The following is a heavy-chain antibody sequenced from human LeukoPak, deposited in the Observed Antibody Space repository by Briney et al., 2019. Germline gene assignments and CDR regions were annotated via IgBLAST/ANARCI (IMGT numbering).Heavy chain of an antibody. D-gene: IGHD3-10*01. CDR2: INPNSGGT. CDR1: GYTFTGYY. V-gene: IGHV1-2*02. Sequence: ASVKVSCKASGYTFTGYYMHWVRQAPGQGLEWMGWINPNSGGTNYAQKFQGRVTMTRDTSISTAYMELSRLRSDDTAVYYCARVERLLWFGERYFQHWGQGTLVTVSS. CDR3: ARVERLLWFGERYFQH. J-gene: IGHJ1*01.